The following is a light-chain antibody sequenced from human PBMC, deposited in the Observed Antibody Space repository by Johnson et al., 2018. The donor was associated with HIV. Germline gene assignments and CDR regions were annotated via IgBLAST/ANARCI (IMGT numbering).Light chain of an antibody. V-gene: IGLV1-51*01. J-gene: IGLJ1*01. CDR3: GTWDSTLSAGI. Sequence: QSVLTQPPSVSAAPGQKVTISCSGSSSNIGNNYVSWYQQVPGTAPILLIYDNDKRPSGIPDRFSGSKSGTSDTLAITGLQTGDEADYYCGTWDSTLSAGIFGTGTKVTVL. CDR1: SSNIGNNY. CDR2: DND.